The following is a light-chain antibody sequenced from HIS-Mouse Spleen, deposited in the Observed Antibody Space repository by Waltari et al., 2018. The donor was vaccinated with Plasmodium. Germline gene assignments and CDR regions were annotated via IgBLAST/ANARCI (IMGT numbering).Light chain of an antibody. J-gene: IGLJ3*02. Sequence: SYELTQPPSVSVSPVQTARITFPGDALPKKYAYWYQQKSGQAPVLVIYEDSKRPSGIPERFSGSSSGTMATLTISGAQVEDEADYYCYSTDSSGNHRVFGGGTKLTVL. V-gene: IGLV3-10*01. CDR2: EDS. CDR1: ALPKKY. CDR3: YSTDSSGNHRV.